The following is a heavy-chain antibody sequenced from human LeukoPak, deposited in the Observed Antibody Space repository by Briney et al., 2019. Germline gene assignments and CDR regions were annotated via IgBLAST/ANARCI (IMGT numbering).Heavy chain of an antibody. V-gene: IGHV4-34*01. J-gene: IGHJ3*02. CDR1: GGSFSDYY. D-gene: IGHD3-22*01. Sequence: PSETLSLTCAVYGGSFSDYYWSWIRQPPGKGLEWIGSIYYSGSTFYNPSLKSRVTISVDTSKNQFSLKLSSVTAADTAVYYCAQEDSSGYYSAFDIWGQGTMVTVSS. CDR2: IYYSGST. CDR3: AQEDSSGYYSAFDI.